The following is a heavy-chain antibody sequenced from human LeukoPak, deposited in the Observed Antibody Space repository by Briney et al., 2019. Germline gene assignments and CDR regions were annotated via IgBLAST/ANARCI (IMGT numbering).Heavy chain of an antibody. CDR1: GYTFSSDD. V-gene: IGHV1-8*01. Sequence: GASVKVSCKASGYTFSSDDINWVRQATGQGLEWMGWMNPNSGNTGYVQKFQGRVTMTRNTSISTAYMELSSLRSDDTAVYYCARAKTKVVVATVYYYYGKDVWGQGTTVTVSS. D-gene: IGHD2-15*01. J-gene: IGHJ6*02. CDR2: MNPNSGNT. CDR3: ARAKTKVVVATVYYYYGKDV.